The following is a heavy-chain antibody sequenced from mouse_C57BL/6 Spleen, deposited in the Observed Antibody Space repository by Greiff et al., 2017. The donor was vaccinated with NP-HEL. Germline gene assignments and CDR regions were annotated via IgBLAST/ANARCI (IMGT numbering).Heavy chain of an antibody. V-gene: IGHV3-1*01. CDR1: GYSITSGYD. Sequence: EVQLQESGPGMVKPSQSLSLTCTVTGYSITSGYDWHWIRHFPGNKLEWMGYISYSGSTNYNPSLKSRISITHDTSKNHFFLKLNSVTTEDTATYYCARAYSLYYAMDYWGQGTSVTVSS. D-gene: IGHD2-10*01. CDR2: ISYSGST. CDR3: ARAYSLYYAMDY. J-gene: IGHJ4*01.